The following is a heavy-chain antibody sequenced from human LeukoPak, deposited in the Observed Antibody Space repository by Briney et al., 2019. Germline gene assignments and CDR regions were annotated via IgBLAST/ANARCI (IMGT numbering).Heavy chain of an antibody. CDR2: IIPIFGTA. CDR3: ARKSPPDY. Sequence: ASVKVSCKASGYTFTSYAMNWVRQAPGQGLEWMGGIIPIFGTANYAQKFQGRVTITADESTSTAYMELSSLRSEDTAVYYCARKSPPDYWGQGTLVTVSS. J-gene: IGHJ4*02. V-gene: IGHV1-69*13. CDR1: GYTFTSYA.